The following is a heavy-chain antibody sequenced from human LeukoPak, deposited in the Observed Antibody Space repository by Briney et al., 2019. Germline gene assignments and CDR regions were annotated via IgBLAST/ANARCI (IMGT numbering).Heavy chain of an antibody. CDR2: ITSPSSNI. Sequence: KSGGSLRLSCAASGFTFTSYTINWVRQAPGKGLEWVSSITSPSSNIHYADSVKGRFTISRDNSKNTLYLQMNSLRAEDTAVYYCAKGRGYSSGLSLPDWGQGTLVTVSS. D-gene: IGHD6-19*01. CDR1: GFTFTSYT. CDR3: AKGRGYSSGLSLPD. J-gene: IGHJ4*02. V-gene: IGHV3-21*04.